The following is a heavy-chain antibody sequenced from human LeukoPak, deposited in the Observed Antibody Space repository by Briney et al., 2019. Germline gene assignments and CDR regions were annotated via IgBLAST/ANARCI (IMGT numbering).Heavy chain of an antibody. Sequence: PSETLSLTCTVSGGSISSSSYYWGWIRQPPGKGLEWIGSIYYSGSTYYNPSLKSRVTISVDTSKNQFSLKLSSVTAADTAVYYCARHKGGSQDYWGQGTLVTVSS. CDR3: ARHKGGSQDY. V-gene: IGHV4-39*01. CDR1: GGSISSSSYY. CDR2: IYYSGST. D-gene: IGHD3-16*01. J-gene: IGHJ4*02.